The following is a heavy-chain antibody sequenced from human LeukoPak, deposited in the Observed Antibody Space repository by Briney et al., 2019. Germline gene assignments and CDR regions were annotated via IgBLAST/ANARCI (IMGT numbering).Heavy chain of an antibody. Sequence: SETLSLTCSVSAVSVNSRSFYWNWVRQPPGKGLEWIGRVYSSGNVYQSPSLQSRAAISVDASNNSFSLTLKSVTAADTAVYFCVRGAMVSKPGDFWGQGTLVIVSS. J-gene: IGHJ4*02. CDR3: VRGAMVSKPGDF. CDR1: AVSVNSRSFY. V-gene: IGHV4-39*01. D-gene: IGHD2/OR15-2a*01. CDR2: VYSSGNV.